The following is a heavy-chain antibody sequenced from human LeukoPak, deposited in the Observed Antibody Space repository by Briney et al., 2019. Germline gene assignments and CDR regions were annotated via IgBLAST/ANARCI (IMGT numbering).Heavy chain of an antibody. CDR1: GIIFSTYA. Sequence: GGSLRLSCEFSGIIFSTYAMNWVRQAPGKGLEWISYISGSSSGSTSITQYADSLKGRFTISRDNLKSSLHLQMDSLSAEDTSAYYCARDFGSGYYTEDWGQGALVIVSS. V-gene: IGHV3-48*04. CDR3: ARDFGSGYYTED. D-gene: IGHD3-3*01. CDR2: ISGSSSGSTSIT. J-gene: IGHJ4*02.